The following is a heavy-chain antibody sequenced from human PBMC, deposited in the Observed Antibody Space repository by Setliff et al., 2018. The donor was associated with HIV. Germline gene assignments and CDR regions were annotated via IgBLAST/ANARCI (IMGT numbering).Heavy chain of an antibody. CDR1: GGSISSYY. D-gene: IGHD3-10*01. CDR3: ARIAWKQGAVGSFCDY. V-gene: IGHV4-59*01. Sequence: SETLSLTCAVSGGSISSYYLSWIRQSPEKGLEWIGYIYHSGITSYNPSLKSRVTMSMDMSKNLFSLNLSSVTAADSAVYYCARIAWKQGAVGSFCDYWGQGGLVTVSS. CDR2: IYHSGIT. J-gene: IGHJ4*02.